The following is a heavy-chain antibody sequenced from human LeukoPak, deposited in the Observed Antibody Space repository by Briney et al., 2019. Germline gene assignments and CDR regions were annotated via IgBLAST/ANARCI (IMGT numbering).Heavy chain of an antibody. CDR3: ASVYYYDSSGYRTFLVDP. D-gene: IGHD3-22*01. Sequence: SETPSLTCTVSGGSISSSSYYWGWIRQPPGKGLEWIGSIYYSGSTYYNPSLKSRVTISVDTSKNQFSLKLSSVTAADTAVYYCASVYYYDSSGYRTFLVDPWGQGTLVTVSS. V-gene: IGHV4-39*01. CDR1: GGSISSSSYY. CDR2: IYYSGST. J-gene: IGHJ5*02.